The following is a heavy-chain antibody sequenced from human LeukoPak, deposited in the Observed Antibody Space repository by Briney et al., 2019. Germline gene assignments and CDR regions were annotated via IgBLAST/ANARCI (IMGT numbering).Heavy chain of an antibody. CDR2: IIPIFGIA. Sequence: SVKVSCKASGDTFSSYAISWVRQAPGQGLEWMGRIIPIFGIANYAQKFQGRVTITADKSTSTAYMELSSLRSEDTAVYYCARDRSRDGYKYYFDYWGQGTLVTVSS. CDR1: GDTFSSYA. J-gene: IGHJ4*02. V-gene: IGHV1-69*04. D-gene: IGHD5-24*01. CDR3: ARDRSRDGYKYYFDY.